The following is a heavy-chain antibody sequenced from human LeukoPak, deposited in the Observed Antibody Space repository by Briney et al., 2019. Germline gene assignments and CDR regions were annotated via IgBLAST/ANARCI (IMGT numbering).Heavy chain of an antibody. Sequence: SETLSLTCTVSGGSISSSSYYWGWIRQPPGKGLEWIGSIYYSGSTNYNPSLKSRVTISVDTSKNQFSLKLSSVTAADTAVYYCARDVGRWFDPWGQGTLVTVSS. D-gene: IGHD3-10*01. CDR3: ARDVGRWFDP. CDR2: IYYSGST. CDR1: GGSISSSSYY. V-gene: IGHV4-39*07. J-gene: IGHJ5*02.